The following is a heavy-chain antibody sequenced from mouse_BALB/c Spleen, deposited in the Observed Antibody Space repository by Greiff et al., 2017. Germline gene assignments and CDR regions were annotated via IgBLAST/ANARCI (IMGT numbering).Heavy chain of an antibody. CDR3: AREGNFWYFDV. CDR1: GYSFTGYF. D-gene: IGHD2-1*01. J-gene: IGHJ1*01. Sequence: VQLQQSGPELVKPGASVKISCKASGYSFTGYFMNWVMQSHGKSLEWIGRINPYNGDTFYNQKFKGKATLTVDKSSSTAHMELRSLASEDSAVYYCAREGNFWYFDVWGAGTTVTVSS. V-gene: IGHV1-20*02. CDR2: INPYNGDT.